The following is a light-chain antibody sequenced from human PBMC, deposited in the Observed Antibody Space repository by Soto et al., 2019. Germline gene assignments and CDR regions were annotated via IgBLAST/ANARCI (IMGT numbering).Light chain of an antibody. CDR2: GAS. CDR1: QSISTY. V-gene: IGKV1-39*01. CDR3: QQSHSGKT. Sequence: DIPMTQSPSSLSASVGDRVTITCRASQSISTYLNWYQQKPGKAPKVLIYGASSLPSGVPSRFSGSGSETDFTLIISSLQPEDFATYYCQQSHSGKTFGQGTKVDFK. J-gene: IGKJ1*01.